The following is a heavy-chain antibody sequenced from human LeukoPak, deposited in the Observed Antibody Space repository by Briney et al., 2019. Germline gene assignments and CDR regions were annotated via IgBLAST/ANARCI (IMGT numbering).Heavy chain of an antibody. V-gene: IGHV1-69*13. CDR1: GGTFSSYA. CDR2: IIPIFGTA. CDR3: ARELLAGGLSGGDTFDY. J-gene: IGHJ4*02. D-gene: IGHD2-21*02. Sequence: VASVKVSCTASGGTFSSYAISWVRQAPGQGLEWMGGIIPIFGTANYAQKFQGRVTITADESTSTAYMELSSLRSEDTAVYYCARELLAGGLSGGDTFDYWGQGTLVTVSS.